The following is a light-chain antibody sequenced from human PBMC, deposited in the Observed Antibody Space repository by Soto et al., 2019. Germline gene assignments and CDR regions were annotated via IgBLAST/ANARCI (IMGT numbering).Light chain of an antibody. J-gene: IGKJ1*01. V-gene: IGKV1-5*03. CDR3: QRYNNLWT. Sequence: DIQMTQSPSTLSASVGVRVTITCRASQSISVWLAWYQQKSGKVPKLLVSKASNLETGVPSRFSGSGSGTEFTLTISSLQPDDFATYYCQRYNNLWTFGQGTKVEI. CDR2: KAS. CDR1: QSISVW.